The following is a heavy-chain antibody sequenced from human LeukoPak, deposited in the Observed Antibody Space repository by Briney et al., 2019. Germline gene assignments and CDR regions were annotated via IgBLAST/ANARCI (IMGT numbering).Heavy chain of an antibody. CDR1: GGSISSSTYY. CDR2: INHSGST. Sequence: SETLSLTCTVSGGSISSSTYYWGWIRQPPGKGLEWIGEINHSGSTNYNPSLKSRVTISVDTSKNQFSLKLSSVTAADTAVYYCARVGCSSTSCYGWFDPWGQGTLVTVSS. D-gene: IGHD2-2*01. CDR3: ARVGCSSTSCYGWFDP. V-gene: IGHV4-39*07. J-gene: IGHJ5*02.